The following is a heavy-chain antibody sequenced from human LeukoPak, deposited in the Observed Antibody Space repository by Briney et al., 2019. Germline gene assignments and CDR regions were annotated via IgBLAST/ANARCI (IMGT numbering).Heavy chain of an antibody. Sequence: PGGSLRLSCAASGFTFSNAWMSWVRQPPGKGLEWVGRIKSKTDGGTTDYAAPVKGRFTISRDDSKNTLYLQMNSLKTEDTAVYYCTTPKLRYFDWFPGGEYYFDYWGQGTLVTVSS. J-gene: IGHJ4*02. D-gene: IGHD3-9*01. CDR1: GFTFSNAW. CDR2: IKSKTDGGTT. V-gene: IGHV3-15*01. CDR3: TTPKLRYFDWFPGGEYYFDY.